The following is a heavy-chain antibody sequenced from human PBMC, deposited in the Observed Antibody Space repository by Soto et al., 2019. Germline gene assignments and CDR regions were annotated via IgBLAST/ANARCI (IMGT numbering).Heavy chain of an antibody. Sequence: QVQLVQSGAKVKKPGASVKVSCKASGYTFIGYYIHWVRQAPGQGLEWMGWINPNSGGAKYSQKFQAWVTMTSDTSISTAYMELSRLKSDDTAVYYCARSGGGYDLGDYWGQGTLVTVSS. CDR3: ARSGGGYDLGDY. CDR1: GYTFIGYY. V-gene: IGHV1-2*04. D-gene: IGHD5-12*01. CDR2: INPNSGGA. J-gene: IGHJ4*02.